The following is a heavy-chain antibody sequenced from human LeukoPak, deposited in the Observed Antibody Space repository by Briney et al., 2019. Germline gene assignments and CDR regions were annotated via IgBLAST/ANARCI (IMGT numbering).Heavy chain of an antibody. Sequence: SETLSLTCTVSGYSISSGYYWGWIRPPPGKGLEWIGSIYHSGSTYYNPSLKSRVTISVDTFKNQFSLKLSSVTAADTAVYYCAREWDIVVVPAATNWFDPWGQGTLVTVSS. CDR1: GYSISSGYY. D-gene: IGHD2-2*01. V-gene: IGHV4-38-2*02. CDR3: AREWDIVVVPAATNWFDP. J-gene: IGHJ5*02. CDR2: IYHSGST.